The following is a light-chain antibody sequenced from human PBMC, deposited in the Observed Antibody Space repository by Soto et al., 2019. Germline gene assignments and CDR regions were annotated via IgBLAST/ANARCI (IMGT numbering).Light chain of an antibody. V-gene: IGKV3-20*01. J-gene: IGKJ2*01. Sequence: EVVLTQSPGTLSLSPGERATLSCRASQSVSNNYFAWYQQKPGQAPRLLIFGSSDRATGIPDGFSGSGSGTDFTLTIIRLEPEDFAVYYCQQYGSSPPYTFGQGTKLEIK. CDR1: QSVSNNY. CDR2: GSS. CDR3: QQYGSSPPYT.